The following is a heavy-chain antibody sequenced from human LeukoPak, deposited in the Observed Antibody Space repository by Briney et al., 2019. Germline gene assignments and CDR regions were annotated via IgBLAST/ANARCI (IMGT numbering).Heavy chain of an antibody. J-gene: IGHJ5*02. CDR2: INPSGGNT. D-gene: IGHD2-2*01. Sequence: ASVKVSCKASGYTFTNYYMSWVRQAPGQGLEWMGIINPSGGNTTYAQKFQGRVTMTRDTSTSTVYMELSSLRSEDMAVYYCGRDRLVPAGFDTWGQGTLVTVSS. CDR3: GRDRLVPAGFDT. CDR1: GYTFTNYY. V-gene: IGHV1-46*01.